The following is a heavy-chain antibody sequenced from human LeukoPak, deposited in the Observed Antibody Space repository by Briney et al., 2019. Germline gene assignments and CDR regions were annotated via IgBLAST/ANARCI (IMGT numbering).Heavy chain of an antibody. D-gene: IGHD2-2*01. Sequence: GASVKVSCKASGYTFTGYYMHWVRQAPGQGLEWMGWINPNSGGTNYAQKFQGRVTMTRDTSISKAYMELSRLRSDDTAVYYCARSYCSSTSCSVNNWFDPWGQGTLVTVSS. J-gene: IGHJ5*02. CDR2: INPNSGGT. CDR1: GYTFTGYY. V-gene: IGHV1-2*02. CDR3: ARSYCSSTSCSVNNWFDP.